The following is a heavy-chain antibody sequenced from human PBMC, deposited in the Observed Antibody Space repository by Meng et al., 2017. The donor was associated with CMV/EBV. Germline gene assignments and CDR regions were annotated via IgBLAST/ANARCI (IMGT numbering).Heavy chain of an antibody. D-gene: IGHD4-17*01. CDR2: IRYDGSNK. CDR3: ARRGVNTKEFDY. CDR1: GFTFSSHG. J-gene: IGHJ4*02. V-gene: IGHV3-30*02. Sequence: GESLKISCAASGFTFSSHGMHWVRQAPGKGLEWVAFIRYDGSNKYYADSVKGRFTISRDNSKNYLYLQMDSLRAGDTAVYYCARRGVNTKEFDYWGQGTLVTVSS.